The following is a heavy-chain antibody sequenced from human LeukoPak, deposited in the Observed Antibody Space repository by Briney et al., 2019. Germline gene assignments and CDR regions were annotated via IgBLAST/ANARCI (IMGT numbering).Heavy chain of an antibody. J-gene: IGHJ6*03. Sequence: GGSLRLSCAASGFTVSSNYMSWVRQAPGKGLEWVSAISGSGGSTYYADSVKGRFTISRDNSKDTLYLQMNSLRAEDTAVYYCAKSGTSSPLGRFDYYCLDVWGKGTTVTVSS. CDR3: AKSGTSSPLGRFDYYCLDV. CDR1: GFTVSSNY. D-gene: IGHD2-2*01. CDR2: ISGSGGST. V-gene: IGHV3-23*01.